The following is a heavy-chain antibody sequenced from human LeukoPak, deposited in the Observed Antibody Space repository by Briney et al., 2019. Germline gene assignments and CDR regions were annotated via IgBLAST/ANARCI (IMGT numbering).Heavy chain of an antibody. CDR3: ARGGGGYIY. V-gene: IGHV1-2*02. CDR1: GYTFTDYY. J-gene: IGHJ4*02. Sequence: GASVKVSCKASGYTFTDYYMHWVRQAPGQGPEWMGWINPKNGGTDYAQNFQGRVTMTRDTSISTINMDLSRLKSDDTAVYYCARGGGGYIYWGQGTLVTVSS. D-gene: IGHD5-12*01. CDR2: INPKNGGT.